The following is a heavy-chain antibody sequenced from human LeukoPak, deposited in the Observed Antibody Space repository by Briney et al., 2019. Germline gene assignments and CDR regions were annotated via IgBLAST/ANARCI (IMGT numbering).Heavy chain of an antibody. D-gene: IGHD1-26*01. Sequence: GGSLRLSCAASGFTFSSYGMHWVRQAPGKGLEWVAVIWYDENYKYYADSVKGRFTISRDNSKNTLYLQMNSLRAEDTAVYYCASSYSGSSDYWGQGTLVTVSS. V-gene: IGHV3-33*01. CDR3: ASSYSGSSDY. CDR1: GFTFSSYG. J-gene: IGHJ4*02. CDR2: IWYDENYK.